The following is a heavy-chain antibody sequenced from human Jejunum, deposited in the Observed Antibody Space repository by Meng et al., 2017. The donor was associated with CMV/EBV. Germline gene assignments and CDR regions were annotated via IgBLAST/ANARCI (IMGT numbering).Heavy chain of an antibody. Sequence: DRVSSTSVAWNWIRQAPSRGLEWLGRTYYRSKWNNDYAVSVKSRITISPDTSKNQFSLQLSSVTPEDTAVYYCARDPRWSSPIMMDCWGQGTLVTVSS. CDR1: DRVSSTSVA. CDR3: ARDPRWSSPIMMDC. V-gene: IGHV6-1*01. D-gene: IGHD3-16*01. J-gene: IGHJ4*02. CDR2: TYYRSKWNN.